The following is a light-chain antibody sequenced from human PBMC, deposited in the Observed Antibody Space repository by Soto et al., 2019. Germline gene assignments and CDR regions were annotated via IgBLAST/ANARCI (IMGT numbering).Light chain of an antibody. V-gene: IGKV1-27*01. CDR1: QGISNF. CDR3: QRYDSVPFT. J-gene: IGKJ4*01. CDR2: GAS. Sequence: IQITQFPTFLSSFLGNRVTNTFPASQGISNFLAWYQQKPGKVPSLLIYGASTLQSGVPSRFSGSGSGTDFTLAISNVQPEDVATYYCQRYDSVPFTFGGGTKVDIK.